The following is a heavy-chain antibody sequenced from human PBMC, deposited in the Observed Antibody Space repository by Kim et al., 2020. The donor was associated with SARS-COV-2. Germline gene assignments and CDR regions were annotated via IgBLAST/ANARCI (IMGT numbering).Heavy chain of an antibody. Sequence: GRFTISRDNAKNSLYLQMNSLRAEDTAVYYCARVSSMVRGVIISPPNWFDPWGQGTLVTVSS. CDR3: ARVSSMVRGVIISPPNWFDP. J-gene: IGHJ5*02. D-gene: IGHD3-10*01. V-gene: IGHV3-11*06.